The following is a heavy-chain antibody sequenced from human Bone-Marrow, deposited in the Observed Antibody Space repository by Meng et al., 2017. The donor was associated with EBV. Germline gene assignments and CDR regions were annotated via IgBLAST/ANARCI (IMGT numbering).Heavy chain of an antibody. CDR3: AREGYSSGWYGY. CDR1: GGSISSGGYY. V-gene: IGHV4-31*11. J-gene: IGHJ4*02. CDR2: MYYSGST. Sequence: QVQLQESGPGLVKPSQTLSLTCAVSGGSISSGGYYWSWIRQPPGKGLEWIGSMYYSGSTYYNPSLKSRVTISVDTSKNQFSLKLSSVTAADTAVYYCAREGYSSGWYGYWGQGTLVTVSS. D-gene: IGHD6-19*01.